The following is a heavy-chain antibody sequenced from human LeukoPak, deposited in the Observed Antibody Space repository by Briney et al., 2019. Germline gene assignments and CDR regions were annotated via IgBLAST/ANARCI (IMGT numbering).Heavy chain of an antibody. V-gene: IGHV4-59*01. CDR3: ARVIFGGNTFDY. J-gene: IGHJ4*02. CDR2: IYYSGST. CDR1: GGSISSYY. D-gene: IGHD4-23*01. Sequence: SETLSLTCTVSGGSISSYYWSWIRQPPGKGLEWIGYIYYSGSTNYNPSLKSRVTISVDTSKNQFSLKLSSVTAADTAVYYCARVIFGGNTFDYWGQGTLVTVSS.